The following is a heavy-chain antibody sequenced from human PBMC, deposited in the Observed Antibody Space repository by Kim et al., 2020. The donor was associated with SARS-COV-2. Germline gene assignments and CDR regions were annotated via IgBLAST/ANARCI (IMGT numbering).Heavy chain of an antibody. J-gene: IGHJ3*02. CDR3: TRYYYDSSGLDAFDI. CDR1: GFTFSNAW. Sequence: GGSLRLSCAASGFTFSNAWMSWVRQAPGKGLEWVGRIKSKTDGGTTDYAAPVKGRFTISRDDSKNTLYLQMNSLKTEDTAVYYCTRYYYDSSGLDAFDIWGQGTMVTVSS. V-gene: IGHV3-15*01. D-gene: IGHD3-22*01. CDR2: IKSKTDGGTT.